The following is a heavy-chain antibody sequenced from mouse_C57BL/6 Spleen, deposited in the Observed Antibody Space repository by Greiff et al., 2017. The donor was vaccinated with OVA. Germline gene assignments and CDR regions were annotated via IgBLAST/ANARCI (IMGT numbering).Heavy chain of an antibody. D-gene: IGHD1-1*01. CDR2: INPSSGYT. CDR1: GYTFTSYT. Sequence: VQGVESGAELARPGASVKMSCKASGYTFTSYTMHWVKQRPGQGLEWIGYINPSSGYTKYNQKFKDKATLTADKSSSTAYMQLSSLTSEDSAVYYCARNYGSSYAMDYWGQGTSVTVSS. V-gene: IGHV1-4*01. CDR3: ARNYGSSYAMDY. J-gene: IGHJ4*01.